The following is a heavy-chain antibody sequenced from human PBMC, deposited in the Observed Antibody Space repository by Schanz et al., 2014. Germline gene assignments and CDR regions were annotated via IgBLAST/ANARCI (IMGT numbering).Heavy chain of an antibody. V-gene: IGHV3-23*01. CDR2: ISGSGGTT. D-gene: IGHD2-15*01. CDR3: AKARRKSNCSGGRCFHYSYYGMDV. Sequence: EVQLLESGGGLVQPGESLRVSCAASGFTFNSYAMSWVRQAPGRGLEWVSGISGSGGTTHYADSVEGRFTISRVNSKNILYLQMNSLRAEDTAVYYCAKARRKSNCSGGRCFHYSYYGMDVWGQGTTVTVSS. CDR1: GFTFNSYA. J-gene: IGHJ6*02.